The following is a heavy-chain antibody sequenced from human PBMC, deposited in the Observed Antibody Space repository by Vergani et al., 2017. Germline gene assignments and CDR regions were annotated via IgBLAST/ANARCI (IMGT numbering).Heavy chain of an antibody. J-gene: IGHJ3*01. Sequence: QVQLVQSGAELKKPGASVSVSCKGSSHTFQTSGISWVRQAPGKGLEWMAWIRPYTGHTIYAQKFQDRATMTADTSTNTAYMELRSLRSDDTAVYFCARVARSNSEDTPTAFDVWGEGRMVTVSS. CDR3: ARVARSNSEDTPTAFDV. D-gene: IGHD1-1*01. CDR2: IRPYTGHT. V-gene: IGHV1-18*01. CDR1: SHTFQTSG.